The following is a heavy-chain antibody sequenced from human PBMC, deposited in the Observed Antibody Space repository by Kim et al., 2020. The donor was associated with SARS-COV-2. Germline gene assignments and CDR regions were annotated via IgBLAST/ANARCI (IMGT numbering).Heavy chain of an antibody. J-gene: IGHJ5*02. D-gene: IGHD6-19*01. V-gene: IGHV3-30-3*01. CDR3: VRDYDSSGCP. CDR2: ISYDGSNK. CDR1: GFTFNGYD. Sequence: GGSLRLSCAASGFTFNGYDMHWLRQPPGKGLECVAFISYDGSNKYYADSVRDRFTISRDNSKNTLYLQMNNLRTEDTAVFYCVRDYDSSGCPWGQGTLVTVSS.